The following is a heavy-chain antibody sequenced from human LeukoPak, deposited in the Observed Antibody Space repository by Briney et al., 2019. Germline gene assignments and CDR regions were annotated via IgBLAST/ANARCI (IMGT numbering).Heavy chain of an antibody. J-gene: IGHJ4*02. CDR2: INPNSGGT. CDR1: GYTFTSYG. V-gene: IGHV1-2*02. CDR3: ARPLEYGSSLD. D-gene: IGHD3-10*01. Sequence: ASVKVSCKASGYTFTSYGISWVRQAPGQGLEWMGWINPNSGGTNYAQKFQGRVTMTRDTSISTAYMELSRLRSDDTAVYYCARPLEYGSSLDWGQGTLVTVSS.